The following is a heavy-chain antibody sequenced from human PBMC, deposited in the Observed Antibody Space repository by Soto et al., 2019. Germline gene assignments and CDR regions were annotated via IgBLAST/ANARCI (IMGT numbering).Heavy chain of an antibody. CDR1: GGSFNGYY. Sequence: PSETLSLTCAVYGGSFNGYYWSWIRQPPGKGLEWIGEINHSGSANYNPTFKSRVSISVDTSKNQLSLQLSSVSAADTAVYYCANSLLHNEGGAYYYYGMDVWGQGTTVTVSS. CDR2: INHSGSA. J-gene: IGHJ6*02. V-gene: IGHV4-34*01. D-gene: IGHD2-15*01. CDR3: ANSLLHNEGGAYYYYGMDV.